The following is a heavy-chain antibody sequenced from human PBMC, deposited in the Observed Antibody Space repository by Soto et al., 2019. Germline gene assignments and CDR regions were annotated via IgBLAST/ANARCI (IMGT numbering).Heavy chain of an antibody. D-gene: IGHD3-10*01. V-gene: IGHV3-66*01. Sequence: EVQLVESGGGLVQPGGSLRLSCAASGFTVSSNYMSWVRQAPGKGLEWVSVIYSGGSTYYADSVKGRFTISRDNSKNRRYLQMNSLRAEDTAVYYCAAPYYYGSGGLHYWGQGTLDTVSS. CDR1: GFTVSSNY. J-gene: IGHJ4*02. CDR2: IYSGGST. CDR3: AAPYYYGSGGLHY.